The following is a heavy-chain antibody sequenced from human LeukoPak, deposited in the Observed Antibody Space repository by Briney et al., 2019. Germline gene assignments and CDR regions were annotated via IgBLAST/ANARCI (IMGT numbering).Heavy chain of an antibody. Sequence: ASVKVSCKVSGYTLTELSMHWVRQAPGKGLEWMGGFDPEDGETIYAQKFQGRVTMTEDTSTDAAYMELSSLRSEDTAVYYCAACSGDCYSRVDWFDPWGQGTLVTVSS. CDR2: FDPEDGET. CDR1: GYTLTELS. D-gene: IGHD2-21*02. J-gene: IGHJ5*02. V-gene: IGHV1-24*01. CDR3: AACSGDCYSRVDWFDP.